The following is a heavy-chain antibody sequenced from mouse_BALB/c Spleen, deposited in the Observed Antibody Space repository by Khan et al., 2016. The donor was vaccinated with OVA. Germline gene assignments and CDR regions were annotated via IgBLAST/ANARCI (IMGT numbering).Heavy chain of an antibody. CDR3: ARTYYRYDGYYAMDY. Sequence: QVQLKESGPGLVAPSQSLSITCTVSGFSLSRYNVHWVRQPPGKGLEWLGRIWGGGHTDYNSALKSRPSVAKDNPRSQIFLKMNSLQTDDTAMYYCARTYYRYDGYYAMDYWAQGTSVTVSS. D-gene: IGHD2-14*01. CDR1: GFSLSRYN. CDR2: IWGGGHT. J-gene: IGHJ4*01. V-gene: IGHV2-6-4*01.